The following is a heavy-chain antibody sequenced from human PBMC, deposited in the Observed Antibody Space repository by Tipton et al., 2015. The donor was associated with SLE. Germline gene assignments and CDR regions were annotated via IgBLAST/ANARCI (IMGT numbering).Heavy chain of an antibody. CDR2: INHSGGT. D-gene: IGHD5-12*01. CDR3: AGQATDAFDI. CDR1: GGSFSGYY. Sequence: TLSLTCAVYGGSFSGYYCSWIRQPPGKGLEWIGEINHSGGTNYNPSLKSRVTISVDTSKNQFSLKLSSVTAADTAVYYCAGQATDAFDIWGQGTMVTVSS. J-gene: IGHJ3*02. V-gene: IGHV4-34*01.